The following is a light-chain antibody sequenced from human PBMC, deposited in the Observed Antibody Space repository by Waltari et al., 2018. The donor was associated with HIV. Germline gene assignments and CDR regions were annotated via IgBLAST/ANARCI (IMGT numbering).Light chain of an antibody. J-gene: IGLJ3*02. V-gene: IGLV2-18*02. Sequence: QSALTQPPSVSGSPGQSVTISCTGTSSDVGSYNRFSWYQPPPGTAPQLMIYEVSNRPSGVPDRFSGSKSGNTASLTISGLQAEDEADYYCSSYTSSSTWVFGGGTKLTVL. CDR2: EVS. CDR1: SSDVGSYNR. CDR3: SSYTSSSTWV.